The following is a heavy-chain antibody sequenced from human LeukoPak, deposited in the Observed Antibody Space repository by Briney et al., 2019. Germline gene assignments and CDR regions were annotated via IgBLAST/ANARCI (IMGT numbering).Heavy chain of an antibody. J-gene: IGHJ5*01. Sequence: SETLSLTCAVYGGSFSGYYWSWIRQPPGKGLEWIGEINHSGSANYNPSLKSRVTILLDTSKNQFSLNLSSVTAADTAVYYCARRPRGVIIKTWFDSWGQGTLVTVSS. CDR1: GGSFSGYY. D-gene: IGHD3-10*01. CDR2: INHSGSA. CDR3: ARRPRGVIIKTWFDS. V-gene: IGHV4-34*01.